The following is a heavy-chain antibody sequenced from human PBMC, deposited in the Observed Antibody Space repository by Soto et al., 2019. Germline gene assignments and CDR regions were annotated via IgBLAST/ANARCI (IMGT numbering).Heavy chain of an antibody. CDR1: GFTFSSYG. CDR3: TTRQFGDPLWADAEYFQH. V-gene: IGHV3-15*01. CDR2: IKSKTDGGTT. Sequence: GGSLRLSCAASGFTFSSYGMHWVRQAPGKGLEWVGRIKSKTDGGTTDYAAPVKGRFTISRDDSKNTLYLQMNSLKTEDTAVYYCTTRQFGDPLWADAEYFQHWGQGTLVTVSS. J-gene: IGHJ1*01. D-gene: IGHD3-10*01.